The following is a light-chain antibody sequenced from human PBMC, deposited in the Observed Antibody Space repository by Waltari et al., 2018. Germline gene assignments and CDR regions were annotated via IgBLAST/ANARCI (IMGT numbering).Light chain of an antibody. J-gene: IGKJ1*01. CDR1: QRVSHTY. V-gene: IGKV3-20*01. CDR2: DAD. Sequence: DIVLTQSPGTLSLSAGDRATLSCRANQRVSHTYLAWYQQKPGQAPRLLLYDADTRATGIPDRFSGSWSGTEFTLTITRLEPEDFGVYYCQQYGSSPGFGQGTKVEIK. CDR3: QQYGSSPG.